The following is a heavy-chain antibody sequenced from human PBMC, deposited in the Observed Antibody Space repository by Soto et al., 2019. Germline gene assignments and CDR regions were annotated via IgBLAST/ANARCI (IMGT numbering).Heavy chain of an antibody. CDR1: GDTFNFYS. CDR2: VNPIVSMS. D-gene: IGHD3-10*01. Sequence: QVQLVQSGAEVKRPGSSVKVSCKASGDTFNFYSINWVRQAPGLGLEWMGRVNPIVSMSNYAQKFQGRVTMTADKSTSTAYMELSSLGSEDTAIYYCARSYGSGYRAFDYWGQGALVTVSS. J-gene: IGHJ4*02. CDR3: ARSYGSGYRAFDY. V-gene: IGHV1-69*02.